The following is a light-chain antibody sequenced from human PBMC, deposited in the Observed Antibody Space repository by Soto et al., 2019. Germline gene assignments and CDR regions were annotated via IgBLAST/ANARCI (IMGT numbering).Light chain of an antibody. CDR1: QSVSRY. V-gene: IGKV3-11*01. J-gene: IGKJ1*01. Sequence: EIGLTQSPGTLSLSTGERATLSCRASQSVSRYLAWYQHKAGQAPRLLIYDASSRATGVPARFIGSGSETDFTLTISSLEPEDFAVYYCQHRSSWPPTFGQGTKVDI. CDR2: DAS. CDR3: QHRSSWPPT.